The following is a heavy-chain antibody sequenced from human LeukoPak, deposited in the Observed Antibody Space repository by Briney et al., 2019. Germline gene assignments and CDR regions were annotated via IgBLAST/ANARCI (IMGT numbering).Heavy chain of an antibody. Sequence: TGGSLRLSCAASGFTFSSYGMHWVRQAPGKGLEWVAVISYDGSNKYYADSVKGRFTISRDNSKNTLYLQMNSLGAEDTAVYYCAKDLRYFDWLLSPPLRHYYYYGMDVWGQGTTVTVSS. V-gene: IGHV3-30*18. D-gene: IGHD3-9*01. J-gene: IGHJ6*02. CDR2: ISYDGSNK. CDR3: AKDLRYFDWLLSPPLRHYYYYGMDV. CDR1: GFTFSSYG.